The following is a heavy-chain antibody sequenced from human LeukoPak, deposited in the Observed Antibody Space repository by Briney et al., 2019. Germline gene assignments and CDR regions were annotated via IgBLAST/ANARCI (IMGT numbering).Heavy chain of an antibody. CDR3: AKDASSGFEY. CDR2: IRYDGNNE. Sequence: TGGSLRLSCAASGFIFSSFGMHWVRQAPGKGLEWVAFIRYDGNNEYYADSVKGRFTISRDNSKNTLFLQMNSLRAEDTAVYYCAKDASSGFEYWGQGTLVSVSS. J-gene: IGHJ4*02. CDR1: GFIFSSFG. D-gene: IGHD3-22*01. V-gene: IGHV3-30*02.